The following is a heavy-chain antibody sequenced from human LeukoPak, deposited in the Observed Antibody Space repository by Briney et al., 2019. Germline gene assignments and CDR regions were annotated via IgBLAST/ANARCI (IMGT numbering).Heavy chain of an antibody. J-gene: IGHJ4*02. CDR1: GGSFSGYY. D-gene: IGHD3-16*02. Sequence: SETLSLTCAVYGGSFSGYYWSWIRQPPGKGLEWIGEINHSGSTNYNPSLKSRVTISVDTSKNQFSLKLSSVTAADTAVYYCARRYDYVWGSYRPAPFDYWGQGTLVTVSS. CDR2: INHSGST. CDR3: ARRYDYVWGSYRPAPFDY. V-gene: IGHV4-34*01.